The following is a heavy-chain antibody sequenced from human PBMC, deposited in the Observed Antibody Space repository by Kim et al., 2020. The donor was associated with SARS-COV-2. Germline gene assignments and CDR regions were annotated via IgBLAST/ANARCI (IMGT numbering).Heavy chain of an antibody. Sequence: SETLSLTCTVSGGSISSYYWSWIRQPPGKGLEWIGYIYYSGSTNYNPSLKSRVTISVDTSKNQFSLKLSSVTAADTAVYYCAREKYSSSWLVGYFDYWGQGTLVTVSS. J-gene: IGHJ4*02. V-gene: IGHV4-59*01. CDR3: AREKYSSSWLVGYFDY. CDR2: IYYSGST. CDR1: GGSISSYY. D-gene: IGHD6-13*01.